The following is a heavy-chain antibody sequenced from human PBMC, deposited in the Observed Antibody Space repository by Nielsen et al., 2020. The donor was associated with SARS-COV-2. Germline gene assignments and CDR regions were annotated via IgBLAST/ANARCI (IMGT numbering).Heavy chain of an antibody. CDR2: IYWNDDK. CDR3: ARTWFGELSLDY. V-gene: IGHV2-5*01. Sequence: SGPTLVKPTQTLTLTCTFSGFSLSTSGVGVGWIRQPPGKALEWLALIYWNDDKRYSPSLKSRLTITKDTSKNQVVLTMTNMDPVDTATYYCARTWFGELSLDYWGQGTLVTVSS. D-gene: IGHD3-10*01. CDR1: GFSLSTSGVG. J-gene: IGHJ4*02.